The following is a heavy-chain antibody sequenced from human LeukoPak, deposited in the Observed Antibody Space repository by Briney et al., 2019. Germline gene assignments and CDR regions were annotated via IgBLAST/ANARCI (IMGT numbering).Heavy chain of an antibody. CDR1: GGSISSGSYY. CDR2: IYTSGST. CDR3: ARERNGPGYYGSYYYMDV. V-gene: IGHV4-61*02. J-gene: IGHJ6*03. Sequence: SQTLSLTCTVSGGSISSGSYYWSWIRQPAGKGLEWIGRIYTSGSTNYNPSLKSRVTMSVDTSKNQFSLKLSSVTAADTAVYYCARERNGPGYYGSYYYMDVWGKGTTVTVSS. D-gene: IGHD4-17*01.